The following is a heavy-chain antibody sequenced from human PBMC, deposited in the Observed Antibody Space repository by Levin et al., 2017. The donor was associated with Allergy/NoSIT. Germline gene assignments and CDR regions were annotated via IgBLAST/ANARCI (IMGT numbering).Heavy chain of an antibody. D-gene: IGHD3-22*01. CDR2: IIPIFGTA. Sequence: ASVKVSCKASGGTFSSYAISWVRQAPGQGLEWMGGIIPIFGTANYAQKFQGRVTITADESTSTAYMELSSLRSEDTAVYYCARGPYDSSGYYYVLDYWGQGTLVTVSS. CDR3: ARGPYDSSGYYYVLDY. J-gene: IGHJ4*02. V-gene: IGHV1-69*13. CDR1: GGTFSSYA.